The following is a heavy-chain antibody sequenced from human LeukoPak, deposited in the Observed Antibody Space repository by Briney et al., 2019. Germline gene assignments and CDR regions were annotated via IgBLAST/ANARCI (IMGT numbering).Heavy chain of an antibody. CDR1: GGSVTSGSYY. Sequence: PSETLSLTCTVSGGSVTSGSYYWGWIRQPPGKGLEWIGSIYYSGSTYYNPSLKSRVTISVDTSKNQFPLKLSSVTAADTAVYYCAGSKKEDYFDYWGQGTLVTVSS. J-gene: IGHJ4*02. CDR2: IYYSGST. CDR3: AGSKKEDYFDY. V-gene: IGHV4-39*01.